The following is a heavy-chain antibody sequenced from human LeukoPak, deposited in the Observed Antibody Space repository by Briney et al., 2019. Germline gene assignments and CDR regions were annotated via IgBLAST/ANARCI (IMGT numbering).Heavy chain of an antibody. CDR1: GYTFTLYG. CDR3: ARDQDVVSDAFDI. Sequence: ASVKVSCKASGYTFTLYGISWVRQAPGQGLEWMGWISGYNGDSKYAQKVQDRVTMTIDTSTSTSFMELRSLKSDDTAVYYCARDQDVVSDAFDIWGQGTMVTVSS. J-gene: IGHJ3*02. CDR2: ISGYNGDS. V-gene: IGHV1-18*01. D-gene: IGHD2-2*01.